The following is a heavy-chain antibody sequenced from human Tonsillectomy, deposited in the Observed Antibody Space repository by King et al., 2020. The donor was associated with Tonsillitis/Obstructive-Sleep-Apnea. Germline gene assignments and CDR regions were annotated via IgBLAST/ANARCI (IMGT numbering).Heavy chain of an antibody. V-gene: IGHV4-59*01. D-gene: IGHD2-2*01. CDR2: IYYSGST. Sequence: VQLQESGPGLVKPSETLSLTCTVSGGSISSYYWSWIRQPPGKGLEWIGYIYYSGSTNYNPSLKSRVTISVDTSKKQFSLKLSSVTAADTAVYYCARERRYCSSTSCYHYMDVWGKGTTVTVSS. J-gene: IGHJ6*03. CDR3: ARERRYCSSTSCYHYMDV. CDR1: GGSISSYY.